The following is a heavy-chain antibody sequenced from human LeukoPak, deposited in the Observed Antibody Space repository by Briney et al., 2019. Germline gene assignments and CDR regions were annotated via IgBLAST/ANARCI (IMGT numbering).Heavy chain of an antibody. Sequence: SQTLSLTCTVSGGSISSGGYYWSWIRQHPGKGLEWIGYIYYSGSTYYNPSLKSRVTISVDTSKNQFSLKLSSVTAADTAVYYCARDGFLVGAKTFDIWGQGTMVTVSS. CDR2: IYYSGST. CDR3: ARDGFLVGAKTFDI. CDR1: GGSISSGGYY. V-gene: IGHV4-31*03. J-gene: IGHJ3*02. D-gene: IGHD1-26*01.